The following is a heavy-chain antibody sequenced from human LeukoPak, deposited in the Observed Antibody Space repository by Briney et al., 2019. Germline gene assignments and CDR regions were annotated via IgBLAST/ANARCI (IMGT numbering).Heavy chain of an antibody. Sequence: ASVKVSCKASGYTFTGYYMHWVRQAPGQGLEWMGWINPNSGGTNYAQKFQGRVTMTRDTSISTAYMELSRLRSDDTAVYYCARDLCGGDCYSFGYWGQGTLVTVSS. CDR1: GYTFTGYY. D-gene: IGHD2-21*02. V-gene: IGHV1-2*02. CDR2: INPNSGGT. J-gene: IGHJ4*02. CDR3: ARDLCGGDCYSFGY.